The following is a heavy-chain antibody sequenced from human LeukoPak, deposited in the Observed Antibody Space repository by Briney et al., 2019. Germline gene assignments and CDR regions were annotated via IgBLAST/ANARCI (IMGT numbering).Heavy chain of an antibody. J-gene: IGHJ4*02. Sequence: GRSLRLSCAASGFIFDDYAMHWVRQAPGKGLEWVSGISWNGGGVGYADSVKGRFTISRDNAENSLYLQLNRLRPEDTAYYYCAKGLVRPVGATSFDHWGQGTLVTVSS. CDR2: ISWNGGGV. V-gene: IGHV3-9*01. CDR1: GFIFDDYA. CDR3: AKGLVRPVGATSFDH. D-gene: IGHD1-26*01.